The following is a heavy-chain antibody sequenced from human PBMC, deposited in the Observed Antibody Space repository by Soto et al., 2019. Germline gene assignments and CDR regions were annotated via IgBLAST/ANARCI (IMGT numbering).Heavy chain of an antibody. CDR3: ARVAGSSSFPNYYYYYGMDV. V-gene: IGHV3-7*03. J-gene: IGHJ6*02. CDR1: GFTFSSYW. Sequence: GGSLRLSCAASGFTFSSYWMSWVRQAPGKGLEWVANIKQDGSEKYYVDSVKGRFTISRDNAKNSLYLQMNSLRAEDTAVYYCARVAGSSSFPNYYYYYGMDVWGQGTTVTVSS. D-gene: IGHD6-6*01. CDR2: IKQDGSEK.